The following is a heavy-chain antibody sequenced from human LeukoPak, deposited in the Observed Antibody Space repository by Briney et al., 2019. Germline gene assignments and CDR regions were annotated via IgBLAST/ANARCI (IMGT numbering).Heavy chain of an antibody. CDR3: ARDTIAAAGAFDY. Sequence: GGSLRLSCAASGFTFSSYSMNWVRQAPGKGLEWVSSISSSSSYIYYADSVKGRFTISRDNAKNSLYLQMNSLRAEDTAVYYCARDTIAAAGAFDYWGQGTLVTVSS. CDR1: GFTFSSYS. D-gene: IGHD6-13*01. CDR2: ISSSSSYI. J-gene: IGHJ4*02. V-gene: IGHV3-21*01.